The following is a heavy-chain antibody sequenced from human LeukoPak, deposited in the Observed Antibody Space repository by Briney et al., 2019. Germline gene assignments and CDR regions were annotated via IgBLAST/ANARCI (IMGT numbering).Heavy chain of an antibody. CDR2: ISSGGST. Sequence: GGSLRLSCAASGFTVSSNYMSWVRQAPGKGLEWVSVISSGGSTYYADSVKGRFTISRDSSKNTLYLQMNSLRAEDTAVYYCTRFVVTYYFDYWGQGTLVTVSS. J-gene: IGHJ4*02. D-gene: IGHD4-23*01. CDR3: TRFVVTYYFDY. CDR1: GFTVSSNY. V-gene: IGHV3-66*02.